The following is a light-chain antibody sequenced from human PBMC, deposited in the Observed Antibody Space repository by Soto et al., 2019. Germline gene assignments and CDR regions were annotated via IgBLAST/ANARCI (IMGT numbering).Light chain of an antibody. V-gene: IGKV3-15*01. CDR3: QQYNNWPPGT. CDR1: QSVRSN. Sequence: EIVMTQSPATLSVSPGERATLSCRASQSVRSNLAWYQQKPGQAPRLLIYGASTRATGIPARFSGSGSGTEFTLTISSLQSEDFAVYYCQQYNNWPPGTFRQGTKVEIK. CDR2: GAS. J-gene: IGKJ1*01.